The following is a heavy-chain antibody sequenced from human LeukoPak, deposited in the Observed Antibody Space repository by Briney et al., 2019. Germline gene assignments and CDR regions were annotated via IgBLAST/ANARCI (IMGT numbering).Heavy chain of an antibody. CDR3: ARVGRYSYGSEVPAY. CDR2: ISAYNGNT. V-gene: IGHV1-18*01. D-gene: IGHD5-18*01. CDR1: GYTFTSYG. Sequence: ASVKVSCKASGYTFTSYGIGWVRQAPGQGLEWMGWISAYNGNTNYAQKLQGRVTMTTDTSTSTAYMELRSLRSDDTAVYYCARVGRYSYGSEVPAYWGQGTLVTVSS. J-gene: IGHJ4*02.